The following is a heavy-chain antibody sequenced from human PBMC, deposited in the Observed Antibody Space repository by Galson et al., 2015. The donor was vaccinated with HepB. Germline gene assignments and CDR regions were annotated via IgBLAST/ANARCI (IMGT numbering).Heavy chain of an antibody. CDR1: VYSFTSYD. V-gene: IGHV1-8*01. CDR3: ARNFRAALRESDWYAEVAFDI. D-gene: IGHD3-9*01. J-gene: IGHJ3*02. CDR2: MNAKSGNT. Sequence: SVKVSCKASVYSFTSYDINWVRQTAGQGPEWMGWMNAKSGNTGYAQKFQGRVTMTRNTSTSTAYMELSSLKSEDTAVYYCARNFRAALRESDWYAEVAFDIWGQGTMVTVSS.